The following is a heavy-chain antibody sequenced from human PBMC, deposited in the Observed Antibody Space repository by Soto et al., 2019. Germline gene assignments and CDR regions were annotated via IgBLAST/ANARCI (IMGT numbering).Heavy chain of an antibody. D-gene: IGHD3-10*01. Sequence: QITLKESGPTLVKPTQTLTLTCTFSGFSLSTSGVGVGWIRQPPGKALEWLALIYWDDDKRYSPSLKSRLTIPKDTSKNQVVLTMTNMDPVDTAKYSCAHRRVRGVMVYWGQGTLVTVSS. J-gene: IGHJ4*02. CDR3: AHRRVRGVMVY. CDR2: IYWDDDK. CDR1: GFSLSTSGVG. V-gene: IGHV2-5*02.